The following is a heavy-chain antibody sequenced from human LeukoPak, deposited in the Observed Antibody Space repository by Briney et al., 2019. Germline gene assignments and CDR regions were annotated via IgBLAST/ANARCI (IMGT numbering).Heavy chain of an antibody. J-gene: IGHJ4*02. D-gene: IGHD1-26*01. V-gene: IGHV3-74*01. CDR1: GFTFSSAW. Sequence: GGSLRLSCAPSGFTFSSAWMHSVPQAPGTGLVWVSRITDDSTTTYSDSVRGRFTISRDNAKNILYLQMNSLRAEDTAVYYCVRDRVGPDYWGQGTLVTVSS. CDR2: ITDDSTT. CDR3: VRDRVGPDY.